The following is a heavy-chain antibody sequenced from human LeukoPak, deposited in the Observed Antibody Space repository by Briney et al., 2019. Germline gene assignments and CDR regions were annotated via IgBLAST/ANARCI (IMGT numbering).Heavy chain of an antibody. CDR1: GFTFSDYW. Sequence: PGGSLRLSCVVSGFTFSDYWMNWFRQAPGKRLEWVANINQDGNRRYYVDSVKGRFTISRDNAKNSLYLQMSSLRAEDTAVYYCAASYDSSGYYQSNDYWGQGTLVTVSS. D-gene: IGHD3-22*01. CDR3: AASYDSSGYYQSNDY. J-gene: IGHJ4*02. V-gene: IGHV3-7*01. CDR2: INQDGNRR.